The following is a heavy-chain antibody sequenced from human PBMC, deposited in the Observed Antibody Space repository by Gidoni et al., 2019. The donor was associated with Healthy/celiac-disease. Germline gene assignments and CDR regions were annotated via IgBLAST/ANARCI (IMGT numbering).Heavy chain of an antibody. CDR3: ARHLTRFGLRRLAFDI. J-gene: IGHJ3*02. V-gene: IGHV4-39*01. Sequence: QLQLQESGPGLVKPSETLSLTCIVSGSTISSSSYYWGWIRQPPGKGLEWIGSIYYSGRTYYNPSLKSRVTMSVDTSKNQFSLKLSSVTAADTAVYYCARHLTRFGLRRLAFDIWGQGTMVTVSS. CDR2: IYYSGRT. D-gene: IGHD3-10*01. CDR1: GSTISSSSYY.